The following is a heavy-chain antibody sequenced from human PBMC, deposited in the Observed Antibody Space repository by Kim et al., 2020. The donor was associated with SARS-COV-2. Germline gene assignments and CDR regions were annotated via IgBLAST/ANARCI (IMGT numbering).Heavy chain of an antibody. CDR3: ARGALGYSSSWYTDRTTPFQH. D-gene: IGHD6-13*01. V-gene: IGHV4-34*01. CDR1: GGSFSGYY. J-gene: IGHJ1*01. CDR2: INHCGST. Sequence: SETLSLTCAVYGGSFSGYYWSWIRQPPGKGLEWIGEINHCGSTNYNPSLKSRVTISVDTSKNQFSLKLSSVTAADTAVYYCARGALGYSSSWYTDRTTPFQHWGQGTLVTVSS.